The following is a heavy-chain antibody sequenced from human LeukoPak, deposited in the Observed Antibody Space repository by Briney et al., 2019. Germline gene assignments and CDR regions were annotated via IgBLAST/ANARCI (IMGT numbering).Heavy chain of an antibody. V-gene: IGHV4-34*12. Sequence: PSHPLSPTCAVYGWSVSDQRWVWIRQPAGKVPEYNGEIIQSGRINFNPSLKSRVTISLDTSKNQFSLRLSSVTAADTAVYYCARAISDFRSGYPSGGGFDLWGQGTIVTVSS. D-gene: IGHD3-3*01. CDR2: IIQSGRI. J-gene: IGHJ3*01. CDR1: GWSVSDQR. CDR3: ARAISDFRSGYPSGGGFDL.